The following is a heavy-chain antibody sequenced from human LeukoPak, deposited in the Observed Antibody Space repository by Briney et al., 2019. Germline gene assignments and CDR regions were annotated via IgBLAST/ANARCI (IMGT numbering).Heavy chain of an antibody. V-gene: IGHV4-4*07. Sequence: SETLSLTCTVSGDSINSYYWSWIRQPAGKGLEWIGRLYSSGSTNYNPSLKSRVTMSVDTSKNQFSLKLSSVTAADTAGYYCASGSYPHYYYYMDVWGKGTTVTVSS. CDR3: ASGSYPHYYYYMDV. D-gene: IGHD1-26*01. CDR2: LYSSGST. J-gene: IGHJ6*03. CDR1: GDSINSYY.